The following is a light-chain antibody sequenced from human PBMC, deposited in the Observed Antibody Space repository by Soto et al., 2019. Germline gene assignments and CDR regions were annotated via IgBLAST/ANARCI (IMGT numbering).Light chain of an antibody. V-gene: IGKV3-20*01. CDR1: QSISTSY. J-gene: IGKJ1*01. CDR2: GSS. Sequence: EIVTSQSPGTLSLSPEERATLSCRASQSISTSYLAWYQQKPGQAPRLLIYGSSSRATGIPDRFSGSGSGTDFTLTISRREPEDFAVYYCQQYGSAPQDTFGQGTKVDI. CDR3: QQYGSAPQDT.